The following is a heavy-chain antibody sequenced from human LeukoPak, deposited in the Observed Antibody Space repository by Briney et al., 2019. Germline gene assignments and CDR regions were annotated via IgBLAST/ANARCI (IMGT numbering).Heavy chain of an antibody. CDR3: ARDYYGSGIPHGMDV. V-gene: IGHV3-7*01. CDR2: IKQDGSDK. D-gene: IGHD3-10*01. Sequence: GGSLRLSCAASGFTFSTYWMSWVRQTPGKGLEWVGNIKQDGSDKYYLDSVKGRFTISRDNAKNSLYLQMNSLRAEDTAVYYCARDYYGSGIPHGMDVWGQGTTVTVSS. J-gene: IGHJ6*02. CDR1: GFTFSTYW.